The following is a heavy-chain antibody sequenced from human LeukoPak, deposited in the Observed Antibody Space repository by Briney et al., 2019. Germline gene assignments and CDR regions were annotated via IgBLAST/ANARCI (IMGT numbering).Heavy chain of an antibody. J-gene: IGHJ4*02. D-gene: IGHD7-27*01. CDR1: GFTFSGFA. CDR2: ISRSGEST. V-gene: IGHV3-23*01. CDR3: ARDLNWETY. Sequence: GGTLRLSCAASGFTFSGFAMSWIRQAPGKGLEWVSSISRSGESTFYADSVRGRFTISRDNSKNTVSLQMESLRAEDTAVYYCARDLNWETYWGQGTLVSVSS.